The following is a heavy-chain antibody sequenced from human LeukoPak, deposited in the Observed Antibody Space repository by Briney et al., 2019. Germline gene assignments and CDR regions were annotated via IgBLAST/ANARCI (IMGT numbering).Heavy chain of an antibody. D-gene: IGHD3-16*01. J-gene: IGHJ6*02. CDR1: GDSVSTNTAT. CDR3: GRARVSWGYGMDV. V-gene: IGHV6-1*01. CDR2: TYYRSKWYN. Sequence: SQTLSLTCDISGDSVSTNTATWNWVRQSASRGLEWLGRTYYRSKWYNDYSLSVKSRITIGQDTSKNHFTLQLNSVTPEDTAIYYCGRARVSWGYGMDVWGQGTAVTVSS.